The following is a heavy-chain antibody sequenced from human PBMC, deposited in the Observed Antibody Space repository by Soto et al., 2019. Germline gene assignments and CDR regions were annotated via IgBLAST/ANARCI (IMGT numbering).Heavy chain of an antibody. CDR1: GGTFSSYA. CDR2: IIPIFGTA. Sequence: GASVKVSCKASGGTFSSYAISWVRQAPGQGLEWMGGIIPIFGTANYAQKFQGRVTITADESTSTAYMELSSLRSEDTAVYYCARAGGYSSSSASTYYYYGMDAWGQGTTVTVSS. J-gene: IGHJ6*02. D-gene: IGHD6-6*01. CDR3: ARAGGYSSSSASTYYYYGMDA. V-gene: IGHV1-69*13.